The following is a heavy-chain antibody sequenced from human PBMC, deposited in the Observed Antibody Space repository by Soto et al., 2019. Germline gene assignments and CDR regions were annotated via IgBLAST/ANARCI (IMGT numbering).Heavy chain of an antibody. J-gene: IGHJ5*02. Sequence: ASVKVSCKASGGTFSSYAISWVRQAPGRGLEWMGGIIPIFGTANYAQKFQGRVTITADKSTSTAYMELSSLRSEDTAVYYCARVAPPVTTTPYGWLDPWGQGTLVTVSS. V-gene: IGHV1-69*06. CDR2: IIPIFGTA. CDR3: ARVAPPVTTTPYGWLDP. D-gene: IGHD4-17*01. CDR1: GGTFSSYA.